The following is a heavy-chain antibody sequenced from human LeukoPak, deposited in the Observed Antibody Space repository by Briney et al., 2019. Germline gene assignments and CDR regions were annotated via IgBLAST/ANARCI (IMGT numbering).Heavy chain of an antibody. D-gene: IGHD6-13*01. CDR3: ARLHGSSWNEIDY. Sequence: GGSLRLSCAACGLTFSSNYMSWVRQAPGKGLEWVSVIYSSGSTNYADSVKGRFTISRDNSKNTLYLQMNSLRAEDTAVYYCARLHGSSWNEIDYWGQGTLVTVSS. V-gene: IGHV3-53*01. J-gene: IGHJ4*02. CDR1: GLTFSSNY. CDR2: IYSSGST.